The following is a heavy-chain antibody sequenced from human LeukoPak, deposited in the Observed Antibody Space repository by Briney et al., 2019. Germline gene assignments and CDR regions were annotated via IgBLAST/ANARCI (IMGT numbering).Heavy chain of an antibody. CDR3: ARARCSGGSCYFDYYYGMDV. CDR1: GGSISSYY. D-gene: IGHD2-15*01. Sequence: KPSETLSLTCTVSGGSISSYYWSWIRQPPGKGLEWIGYIYYSGSTNYNPSLKSRVTISVDTSKNQFSLKLSSVTAADTAVYYCARARCSGGSCYFDYYYGMDVWGQGTTVTVSS. J-gene: IGHJ6*02. CDR2: IYYSGST. V-gene: IGHV4-59*01.